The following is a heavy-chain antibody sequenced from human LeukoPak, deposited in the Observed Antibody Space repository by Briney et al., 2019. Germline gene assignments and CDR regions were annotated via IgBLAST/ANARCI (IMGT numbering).Heavy chain of an antibody. V-gene: IGHV1-2*02. CDR2: INPNSGGT. Sequence: GASVKVSCKASGYTFTGYYMHWVRQAPGQGLEWMGWINPNSGGTNHAQKFQGRVTMTRDTSISTAYMELSRLRSDDTAVYYCARGTYGDSFDYWGQGTLVTVSS. CDR1: GYTFTGYY. J-gene: IGHJ4*02. D-gene: IGHD4-17*01. CDR3: ARGTYGDSFDY.